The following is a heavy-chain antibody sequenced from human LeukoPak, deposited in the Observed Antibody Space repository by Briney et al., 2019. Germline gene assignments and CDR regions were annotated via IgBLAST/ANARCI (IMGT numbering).Heavy chain of an antibody. CDR2: INHSGST. J-gene: IGHJ6*03. V-gene: IGHV4-34*01. CDR3: ARSSRDVLLWFGELSSYYMDV. Sequence: SETLSLTCADYGGSFSGYYWSWIRQPPGKGLEWVGEINHSGSTNYNPSLTSRVTISVDTSKNQLSLKLSSMTAADTAVYYCARSSRDVLLWFGELSSYYMDVWGKGTTVTVSS. D-gene: IGHD3-10*01. CDR1: GGSFSGYY.